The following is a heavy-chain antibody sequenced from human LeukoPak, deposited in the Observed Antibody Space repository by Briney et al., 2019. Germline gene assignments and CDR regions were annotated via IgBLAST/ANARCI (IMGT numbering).Heavy chain of an antibody. D-gene: IGHD7-27*01. Sequence: PGGTLRLSCAASGFTFSSYGMSWVRQAPGKGLEWVSAISDSGGSTYYADSVKGRFTISRDNSKNTLYLQMNSLRAEDTAVYYCASLAGVRRYYYYMDVWGKGTTVTVSS. V-gene: IGHV3-23*01. J-gene: IGHJ6*03. CDR3: ASLAGVRRYYYYMDV. CDR1: GFTFSSYG. CDR2: ISDSGGST.